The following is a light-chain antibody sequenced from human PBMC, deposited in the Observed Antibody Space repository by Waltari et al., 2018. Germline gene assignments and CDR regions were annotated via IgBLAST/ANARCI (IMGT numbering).Light chain of an antibody. CDR1: SSDVGSYNL. V-gene: IGLV2-23*02. CDR3: CSYAGSSPYVV. Sequence: QSALTQPASVSGSPGQSITIPCTGTSSDVGSYNLVSWYQQPPGKAPKLIIYEVSKWPSGVSNRFSGSKSGNTASLTISGLQAEDEGDYYCCSYAGSSPYVVFGGGTKLTVL. CDR2: EVS. J-gene: IGLJ2*01.